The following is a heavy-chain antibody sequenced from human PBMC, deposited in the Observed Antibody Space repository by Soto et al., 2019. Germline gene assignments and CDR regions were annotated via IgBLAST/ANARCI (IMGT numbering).Heavy chain of an antibody. V-gene: IGHV1-18*01. D-gene: IGHD3-3*01. CDR1: GYTFTSYG. CDR2: ISAYNGNT. J-gene: IGHJ6*02. Sequence: ASVKVSCKASGYTFTSYGISWVRQAPGQGLEWMGWISAYNGNTNYAQKLQGRVTMTTDTSTSTAYMELRSLRSDDKAVYYCARDYRITIFGVVITSTGYYYYYGMDVWGQGTKVTVYS. CDR3: ARDYRITIFGVVITSTGYYYYYGMDV.